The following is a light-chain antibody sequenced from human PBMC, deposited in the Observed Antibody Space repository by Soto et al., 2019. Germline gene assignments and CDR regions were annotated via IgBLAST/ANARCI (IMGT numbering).Light chain of an antibody. J-gene: IGKJ5*01. Sequence: DIQLTQPPSSLPASVADRVTISCRASQSISNYLNWYQQKPGKAPELLIYGISTLQKGVPSRFSGSGSGTDFILTINSLQPEDFATYYCQQSYRIPRTFGQGTRLEIK. CDR1: QSISNY. CDR3: QQSYRIPRT. CDR2: GIS. V-gene: IGKV1-39*01.